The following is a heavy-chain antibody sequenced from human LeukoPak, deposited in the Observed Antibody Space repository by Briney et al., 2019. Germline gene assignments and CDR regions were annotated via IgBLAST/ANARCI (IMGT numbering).Heavy chain of an antibody. Sequence: PSETLSLTCTVSGGSISSGGYYWSWIRQHPGKGLEWIGYIYYSGSTYYNPSLKSRVTISVDTSKNQFSLKLSSVTAADTAVYYCARVAWPAVFDYWGQGTLVTVSS. CDR1: GGSISSGGYY. V-gene: IGHV4-31*03. J-gene: IGHJ4*02. D-gene: IGHD2-2*01. CDR3: ARVAWPAVFDY. CDR2: IYYSGST.